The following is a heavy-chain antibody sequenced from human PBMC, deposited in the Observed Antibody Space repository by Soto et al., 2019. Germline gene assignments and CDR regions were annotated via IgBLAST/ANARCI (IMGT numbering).Heavy chain of an antibody. V-gene: IGHV4-59*01. CDR3: AREGNLGRWIQPLDS. Sequence: QVQLQVSGPGLVKPSETLSLTCTVSGDSISSYSWSWIRQPPGKGLEWIGNIHYHGNTKYNPSLKSRVTMSVATSTNHFSLKLISVSPAATAVYFCAREGNLGRWIQPLDSWGQGTLVTVSS. CDR1: GDSISSYS. D-gene: IGHD2-2*03. J-gene: IGHJ4*02. CDR2: IHYHGNT.